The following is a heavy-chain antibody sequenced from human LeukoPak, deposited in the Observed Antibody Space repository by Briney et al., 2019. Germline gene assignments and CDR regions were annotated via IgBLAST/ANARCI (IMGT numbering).Heavy chain of an antibody. CDR1: GFTFSSYA. CDR2: ISGSGGST. CDR3: AKGSGWYNY. V-gene: IGHV3-23*01. J-gene: IGHJ4*02. D-gene: IGHD6-19*01. Sequence: GGPLRLSCAASGFTFSSYAMSWVSQAPGKGLEWVSAISGSGGSTYYADSAKGRFTISRDNSKNTLYLQMNRLRAEDTAVYYCAKGSGWYNYWGQGTLVTVSS.